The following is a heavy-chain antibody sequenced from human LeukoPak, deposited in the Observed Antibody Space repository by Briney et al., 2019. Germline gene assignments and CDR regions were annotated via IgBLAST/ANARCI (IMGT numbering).Heavy chain of an antibody. V-gene: IGHV4-34*01. Sequence: PSETLSLTCAVYGGSFSGYYWSWIRQPPGKGLEWIGEINHSGSTNYNPSLKSRVTISVDTSKNQFSLKLRSVTAADTAVYYCASGRWFDPWGQGTLVTVSS. J-gene: IGHJ5*02. CDR2: INHSGST. CDR1: GGSFSGYY. CDR3: ASGRWFDP.